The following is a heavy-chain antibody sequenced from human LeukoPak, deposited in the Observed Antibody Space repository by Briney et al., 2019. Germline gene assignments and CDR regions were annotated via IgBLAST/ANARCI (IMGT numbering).Heavy chain of an antibody. D-gene: IGHD3-10*01. J-gene: IGHJ4*02. CDR1: GFTFSSYA. V-gene: IGHV3-23*01. CDR2: ISGSGGST. Sequence: GGSLRLSCAASGFTFSSYAMSWVRQAPGKGLEWVSAISGSGGSTYYADSVKGRFTISRDNSKNTLYLQMNSLRAEDTAVYYCAKTSMKYYGSGSYCGYWGQGTLVTVSS. CDR3: AKTSMKYYGSGSYCGY.